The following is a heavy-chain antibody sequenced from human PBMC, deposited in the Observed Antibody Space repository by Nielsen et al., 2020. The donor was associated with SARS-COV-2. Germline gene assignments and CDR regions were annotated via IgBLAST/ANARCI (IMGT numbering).Heavy chain of an antibody. CDR2: INPYSGGT. CDR3: ARARATIFGLVMSYGMDV. CDR1: GYVITSYW. Sequence: ASVKVSCKASGYVITSYWIHWVRQAPGQGLEWMGRINPYSGGTNYAQKFQGTVTMTRDASISTVYMELTSDDTAVYYCARARATIFGLVMSYGMDVWGQGTTVAVSS. J-gene: IGHJ6*02. D-gene: IGHD3/OR15-3a*01. V-gene: IGHV1-2*06.